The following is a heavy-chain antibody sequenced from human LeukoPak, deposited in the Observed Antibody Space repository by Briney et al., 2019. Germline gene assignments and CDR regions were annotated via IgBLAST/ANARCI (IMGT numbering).Heavy chain of an antibody. J-gene: IGHJ4*02. CDR1: GYSISSDNY. CDR2: IYHGGST. Sequence: KSSETLSLTCAVSGYSISSDNYWVWIRQPPGQGLEWTGGIYHGGSTYYNPSLKSRVTMAVDTSKDKSSLKQSSVTAAATAVYYCARAPRDSSSSNYMRRFDYWGQGTLVTVSS. V-gene: IGHV4-38-2*01. D-gene: IGHD3-22*01. CDR3: ARAPRDSSSSNYMRRFDY.